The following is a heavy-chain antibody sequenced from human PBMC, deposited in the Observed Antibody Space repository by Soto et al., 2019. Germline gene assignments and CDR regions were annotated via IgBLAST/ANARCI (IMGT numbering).Heavy chain of an antibody. CDR3: ARDRVGGIMYFDY. Sequence: SVKVSFKASGGTFSSYAISWVRQAPGQGLEWMGGIIPIFGTANYAQKFQGRVTITADESTSTAYMELSSLRSEDTAVYYCARDRVGGIMYFDYWGQGTLVTVSS. CDR1: GGTFSSYA. D-gene: IGHD3-16*01. J-gene: IGHJ4*02. V-gene: IGHV1-69*13. CDR2: IIPIFGTA.